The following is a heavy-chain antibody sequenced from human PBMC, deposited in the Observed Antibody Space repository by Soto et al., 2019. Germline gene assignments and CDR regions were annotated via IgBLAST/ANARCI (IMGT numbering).Heavy chain of an antibody. CDR3: ASVLDSSGYYYAYDAFDI. Sequence: SSVKVSCKASGYTFTSYDINWVRQATGQGLEWMGWMNPNSGNTGYAQKFQGRVTMTRNTSISTAYMELSRLRSEDTAVYYCASVLDSSGYYYAYDAFDIWGQGTMVTVSS. D-gene: IGHD3-22*01. J-gene: IGHJ3*02. V-gene: IGHV1-8*01. CDR2: MNPNSGNT. CDR1: GYTFTSYD.